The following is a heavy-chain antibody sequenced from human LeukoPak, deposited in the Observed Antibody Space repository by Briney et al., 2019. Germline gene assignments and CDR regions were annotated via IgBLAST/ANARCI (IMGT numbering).Heavy chain of an antibody. V-gene: IGHV3-9*01. Sequence: PGGSLRLSCAASGFTFDDYAMHWVRQAPGKGLEWVSGISWNSGSIGYADSVKGRFTISRDNAKNSLYLQMNSLRAEDTAVYYCARVGLLLPVLDYWGQGTLVTVSS. J-gene: IGHJ4*02. CDR1: GFTFDDYA. CDR2: ISWNSGSI. CDR3: ARVGLLLPVLDY. D-gene: IGHD2-15*01.